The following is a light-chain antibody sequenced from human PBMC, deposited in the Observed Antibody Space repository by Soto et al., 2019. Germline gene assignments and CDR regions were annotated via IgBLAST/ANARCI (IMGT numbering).Light chain of an antibody. CDR2: KAS. Sequence: DIRMTQSPSTLSASVGDTVTITCRASQNINTWLAWYQQKPGEAPKVLMYKASTLENGVPSRFSGSGSGTEFSLTISSLQPDDFATYYCQQYVTYPSFGQGTKLEIK. CDR1: QNINTW. CDR3: QQYVTYPS. V-gene: IGKV1-5*03. J-gene: IGKJ2*01.